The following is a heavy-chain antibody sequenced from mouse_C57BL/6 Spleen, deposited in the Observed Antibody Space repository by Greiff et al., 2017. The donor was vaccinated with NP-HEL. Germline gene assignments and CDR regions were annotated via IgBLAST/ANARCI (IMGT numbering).Heavy chain of an antibody. V-gene: IGHV1-19*01. CDR3: ARSESLYYFDY. CDR2: INPYNGGT. Sequence: VQLQQSGPVLVKPGASVKMSCKASGYTFADYYMNWVKQSHGKSLEWIGVINPYNGGTSYNQKFKGKATLTVDKSSSTAYMELNSLTSEDSAVYYCARSESLYYFDYWGQGTTLTVSS. CDR1: GYTFADYY. J-gene: IGHJ2*01.